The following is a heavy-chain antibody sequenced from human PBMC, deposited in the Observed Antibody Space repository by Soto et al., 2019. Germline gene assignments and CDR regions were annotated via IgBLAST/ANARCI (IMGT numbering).Heavy chain of an antibody. D-gene: IGHD1-26*01. CDR3: TRDQGGSYDSWFDP. J-gene: IGHJ5*02. V-gene: IGHV3-21*06. CDR2: ISSGSAYI. Sequence: EVQLVESGGGLVKPGGSLRLSCTFTFNSYSLNWVRQAPWKGLEWVSSISSGSAYIKYADSVKCRFTISRDIANNLLYLKMSSLRVDDTAVYYCTRDQGGSYDSWFDPWGQGTLVTVSS. CDR1: TFNSYS.